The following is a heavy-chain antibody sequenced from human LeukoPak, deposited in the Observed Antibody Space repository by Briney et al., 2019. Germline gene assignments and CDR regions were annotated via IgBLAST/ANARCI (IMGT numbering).Heavy chain of an antibody. D-gene: IGHD3-10*01. V-gene: IGHV1-69*13. CDR3: ARALGSGSYSYYYYGMDV. CDR1: GGTFSSYA. J-gene: IGHJ6*02. CDR2: IIPIFGTA. Sequence: GASVNVSCKASGGTFSSYAIGWVRQAPGQGLEWMGGIIPIFGTANYAQKFQGRVTITADESTSTAYMELSSLRSEDTAVYYCARALGSGSYSYYYYGMDVWGQGTTVTVSS.